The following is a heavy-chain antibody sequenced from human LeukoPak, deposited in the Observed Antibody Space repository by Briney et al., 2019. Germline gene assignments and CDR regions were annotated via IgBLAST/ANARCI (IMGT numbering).Heavy chain of an antibody. CDR2: IGTAGDT. J-gene: IGHJ4*02. CDR3: ARGPGYSSTWHLID. V-gene: IGHV3-13*01. D-gene: IGHD6-13*01. CDR1: GFTFSNYD. Sequence: GGSPRLSCAASGFTFSNYDMHWVRQTTGKGLEWVSAIGTAGDTYYPGSVKGRFTISRENAKNSLYLQMNSLRAGDTAVYYCARGPGYSSTWHLIDWGQGTLVTVSP.